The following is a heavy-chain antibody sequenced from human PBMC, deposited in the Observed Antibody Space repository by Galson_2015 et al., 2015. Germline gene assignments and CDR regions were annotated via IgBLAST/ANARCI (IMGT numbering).Heavy chain of an antibody. CDR3: AKGYDFWSGEGRFDP. CDR2: ISGSGGTT. CDR1: GFTFSSYA. D-gene: IGHD3-3*01. J-gene: IGHJ5*02. V-gene: IGHV3-23*01. Sequence: SLRLSCAASGFTFSSYAMSWVRQAPGKGLEWVSAISGSGGTTYYADSVKGRFTISRDNSRNTLYLQMNSLRAEDTAVYYCAKGYDFWSGEGRFDPWGQGTLVTVSS.